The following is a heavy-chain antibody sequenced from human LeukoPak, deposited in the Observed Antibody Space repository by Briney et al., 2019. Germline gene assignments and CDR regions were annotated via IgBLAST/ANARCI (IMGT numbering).Heavy chain of an antibody. CDR3: AGDRTAVV. D-gene: IGHD2-2*01. Sequence: ASVKVSCKASGHTFIGYYMHWVRQAPGQGLEWMGWINSNRGGTNYGQKFQGRVTMITDTSISTAYMELSRLTSDDTAVYYCAGDRTAVVWGQGTLVTVSS. CDR2: INSNRGGT. V-gene: IGHV1-2*02. CDR1: GHTFIGYY. J-gene: IGHJ4*02.